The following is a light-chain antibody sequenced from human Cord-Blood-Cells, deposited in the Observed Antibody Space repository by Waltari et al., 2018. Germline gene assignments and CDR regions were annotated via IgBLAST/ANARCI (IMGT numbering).Light chain of an antibody. Sequence: EIVLTQSPATLSLSPGEGATLSCRDSQSVSSYLAWYQQKPGQAPRLLIYDASNRATGIPARFSGSGSGRDFTLTIRSLEPGDFAVDYGQQRSNWPWTFGQGTKLEIK. CDR1: QSVSSY. CDR3: QQRSNWPWT. CDR2: DAS. J-gene: IGKJ1*01. V-gene: IGKV3-11*02.